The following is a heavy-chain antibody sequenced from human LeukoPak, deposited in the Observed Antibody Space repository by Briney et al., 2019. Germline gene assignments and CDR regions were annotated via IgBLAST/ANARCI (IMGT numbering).Heavy chain of an antibody. D-gene: IGHD6-13*01. CDR3: ARARSRSGEEPHGY. Sequence: ASVKVSCKASGYTFTSYAINWVRQATGQGLEWMRWMNPNSGNTGYAQTFQGRVTMTRNTSISTAYMELSSLRSEDTAVYYCARARSRSGEEPHGYWGQGTLVTVSS. CDR2: MNPNSGNT. CDR1: GYTFTSYA. J-gene: IGHJ4*02. V-gene: IGHV1-8*01.